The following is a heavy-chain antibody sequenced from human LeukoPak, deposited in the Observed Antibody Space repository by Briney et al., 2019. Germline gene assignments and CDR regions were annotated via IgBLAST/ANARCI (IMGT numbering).Heavy chain of an antibody. D-gene: IGHD6-19*01. J-gene: IGHJ4*02. CDR3: ARGSGFYGY. CDR2: IYYTGST. V-gene: IGHV4-59*01. Sequence: SQTLSLTCTVAGASISSYYWSWIRQPPGKGLEWIGHIYYTGSTNYNPSLKSRVTISVDTSKIQFSLKLSTVTAADTAVYYCARGSGFYGYWGQGTLVTVSS. CDR1: GASISSYY.